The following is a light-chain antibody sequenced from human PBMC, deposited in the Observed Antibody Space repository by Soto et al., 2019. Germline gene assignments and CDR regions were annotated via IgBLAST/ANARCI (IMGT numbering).Light chain of an antibody. CDR3: QQYGSSPCT. Sequence: EIVLTQSPGTLSLSPGERATLSCRASQSVSSSYLAWYQQKPDQAPRLLIYGASSRATGIPDRFSGSGSGTDFNLNISRLEPEDFAVYYCQQYGSSPCTFGQGTKMEL. CDR2: GAS. CDR1: QSVSSSY. V-gene: IGKV3-20*01. J-gene: IGKJ1*01.